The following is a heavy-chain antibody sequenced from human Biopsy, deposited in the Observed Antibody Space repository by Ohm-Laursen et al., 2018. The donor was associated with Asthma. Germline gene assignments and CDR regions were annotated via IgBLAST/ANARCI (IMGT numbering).Heavy chain of an antibody. CDR2: INSDGSST. CDR1: GFTFSSYW. Sequence: SLRLSCAASGFTFSSYWMHWVRQAPGKGLVWVSRINSDGSSTSYADSVKGRFTISRDNAKNTLYLEMNSLRAEDTAVHYCARGPAWQQLDNWGQGTLVTVSS. V-gene: IGHV3-74*01. CDR3: ARGPAWQQLDN. J-gene: IGHJ4*02. D-gene: IGHD6-13*01.